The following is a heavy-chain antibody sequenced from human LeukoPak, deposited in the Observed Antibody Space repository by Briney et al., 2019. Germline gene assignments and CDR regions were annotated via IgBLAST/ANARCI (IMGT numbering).Heavy chain of an antibody. V-gene: IGHV1-2*02. D-gene: IGHD1-26*01. CDR2: INPNSGTT. J-gene: IGHJ4*02. Sequence: ASVKVSCKASGYSFTGYYLHWVRQAPGQGLEWMGWINPNSGTTDYAQKFQGRVTLTRDTSSTTAYMEMTGLTSDDMAGYYCARGGGSWDYWGQGTLVTVSS. CDR3: ARGGGSWDY. CDR1: GYSFTGYY.